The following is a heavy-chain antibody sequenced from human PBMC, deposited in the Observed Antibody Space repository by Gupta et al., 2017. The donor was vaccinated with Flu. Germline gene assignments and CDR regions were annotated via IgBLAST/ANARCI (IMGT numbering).Heavy chain of an antibody. V-gene: IGHV3-9*01. CDR1: GFRRGAYA. Sequence: EVQLEESGGGRVQPGRSLRPCCAAPGFRRGAYAMHWVRQAPGKGLEWVSGISWNRGNIGYADSVEGRFTISRDNAKNTLYLEMNSLRAEDTALYYCGKDIGGSFILGMDSWGQGSLVTVS. D-gene: IGHD2-15*01. CDR3: GKDIGGSFILGMDS. CDR2: ISWNRGNI. J-gene: IGHJ4*02.